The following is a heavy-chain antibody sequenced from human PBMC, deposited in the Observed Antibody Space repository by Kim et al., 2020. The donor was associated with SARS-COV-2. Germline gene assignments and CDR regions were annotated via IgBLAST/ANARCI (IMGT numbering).Heavy chain of an antibody. J-gene: IGHJ5*01. CDR2: IYYSGST. V-gene: IGHV4-39*01. Sequence: SETLSLTCTVSGGSISSSSYYWGWIRQPPGKGLEWIGSIYYSGSTYYNPSLKSRVTISVDTSKNQFSLKLSSVTAADTAVYYCASHFGGYCSGCSCLNW. CDR1: GGSISSSSYY. CDR3: ASHFGGYCSGCSCLNW. D-gene: IGHD2-15*01.